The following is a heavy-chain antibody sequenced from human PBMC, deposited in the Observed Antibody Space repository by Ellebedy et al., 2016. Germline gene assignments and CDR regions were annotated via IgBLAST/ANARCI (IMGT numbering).Heavy chain of an antibody. CDR3: ARGGVGSHAFDI. CDR2: INHSGSA. Sequence: SETLSLTCAVYGGSFSGYYWSWIRQPPGKGLEWIGEINHSGSANYNPSLKSRLTISVDTSMNQFSLKLSSVTAADTAVYYCARGGVGSHAFDIWGQGTMVTVSS. D-gene: IGHD1-26*01. V-gene: IGHV4-34*01. CDR1: GGSFSGYY. J-gene: IGHJ3*02.